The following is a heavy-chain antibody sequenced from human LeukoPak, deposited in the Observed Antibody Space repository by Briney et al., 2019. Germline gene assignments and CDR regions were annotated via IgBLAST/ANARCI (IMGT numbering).Heavy chain of an antibody. J-gene: IGHJ4*02. V-gene: IGHV4-34*01. CDR3: STGRGSESY. Sequence: SETLSLTCTVSGASISSYYWSWIRQPPGKGLEWVGEINHNGNTNYNPSLKSRVTISLGTSKSQFSLKVNSVTAADTAVYYCSTGRGSESYWGQGALVTVSS. D-gene: IGHD3-10*01. CDR2: INHNGNT. CDR1: GASISSYY.